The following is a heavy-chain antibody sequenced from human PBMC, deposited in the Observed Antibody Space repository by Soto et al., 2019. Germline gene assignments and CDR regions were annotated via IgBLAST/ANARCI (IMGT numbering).Heavy chain of an antibody. CDR2: IYSTGNS. CDR1: GGSISTGDYY. D-gene: IGHD3-16*02. J-gene: IGHJ4*02. CDR3: ARTRKDYVWGSYRLLDY. Sequence: PSETLSLTCTVTGGSISTGDYYWSWSRQPPGKGLEWIGYIYSTGNSYYNPSLKSRVAISIDTSKSQMSLKVSAVTAADTAVYYCARTRKDYVWGSYRLLDYWGQGILVTVSS. V-gene: IGHV4-30-4*01.